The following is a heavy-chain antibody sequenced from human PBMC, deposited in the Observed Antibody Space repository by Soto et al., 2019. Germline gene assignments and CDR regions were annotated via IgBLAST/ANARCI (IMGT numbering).Heavy chain of an antibody. J-gene: IGHJ5*01. V-gene: IGHV3-23*01. Sequence: DVQLLESGGGLVQPGGSLTLSCSASRFTFSDFAMNWVRQAPGKGLEWVSGIGGVGADTYYADSVKGRFTISRDNSKNTLYLQMNRLRDEDTAVYYCAKDAVPYNGKWDWFDSWGQGTLVIVSS. CDR3: AKDAVPYNGKWDWFDS. CDR1: RFTFSDFA. D-gene: IGHD1-26*01. CDR2: IGGVGADT.